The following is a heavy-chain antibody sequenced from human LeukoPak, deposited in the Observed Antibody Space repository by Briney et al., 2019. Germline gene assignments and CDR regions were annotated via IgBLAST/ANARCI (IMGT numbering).Heavy chain of an antibody. CDR3: AKASITIFGVPYYYFDY. D-gene: IGHD3-3*01. Sequence: GGSLRLSCAASGFTFSNAWMSWVRQAPGKGLEWVSAISGSGGSTYYADSVKGRFTISRDNSKNTLYLQMNSLRAEDTAVYYCAKASITIFGVPYYYFDYWGQGTLVTVSS. J-gene: IGHJ4*02. CDR1: GFTFSNAW. CDR2: ISGSGGST. V-gene: IGHV3-23*01.